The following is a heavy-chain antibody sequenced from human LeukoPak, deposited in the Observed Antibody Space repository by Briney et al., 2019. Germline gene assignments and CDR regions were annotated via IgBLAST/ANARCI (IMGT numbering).Heavy chain of an antibody. CDR2: IYPGGSDT. CDR1: GYNFTHYW. CDR3: ARSYDCSGYSDS. V-gene: IGHV5-51*01. J-gene: IGHJ4*02. D-gene: IGHD3-22*01. Sequence: GESLKISCKGSGYNFTHYWIGWVRQMPGKGLEWMGLIYPGGSDTRYGPSFQGQVTISADKSISTAYVQWSSLKASDTAMYYCARSYDCSGYSDSWGQGTLVTVSS.